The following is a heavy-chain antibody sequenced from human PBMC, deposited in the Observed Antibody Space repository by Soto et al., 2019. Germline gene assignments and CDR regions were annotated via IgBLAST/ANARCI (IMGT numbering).Heavy chain of an antibody. J-gene: IGHJ4*02. CDR2: INYSGST. D-gene: IGHD4-17*01. CDR1: GVSISSYY. Sequence: QVQLQESGPGLVKPSETLSLTCSVSGVSISSYYWSWIRQPPGKGLEWIGYINYSGSTNSSPSLKSRVTMSVDTSKNQFSLELRSVTAADTAVYYCASGRTTVTRFDSWGQGTLVTVSS. V-gene: IGHV4-59*01. CDR3: ASGRTTVTRFDS.